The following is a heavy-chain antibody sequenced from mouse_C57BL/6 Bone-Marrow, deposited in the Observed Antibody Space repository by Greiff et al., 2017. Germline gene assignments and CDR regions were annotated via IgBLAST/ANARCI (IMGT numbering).Heavy chain of an antibody. CDR3: ARGRGSTVEGAWFAY. CDR2: IDPSDSYT. CDR1: GYTFTSYW. V-gene: IGHV1-69*01. J-gene: IGHJ3*01. D-gene: IGHD1-1*01. Sequence: QVQLQQPGAELVMPGASVKLSCKASGYTFTSYWMHWVKQRPGQGLEWIGEIDPSDSYTNYNQKFKGKSTLTVDKSSSTAYMQLSSLTSGDSAVYYCARGRGSTVEGAWFAYWGQGTLVTVSA.